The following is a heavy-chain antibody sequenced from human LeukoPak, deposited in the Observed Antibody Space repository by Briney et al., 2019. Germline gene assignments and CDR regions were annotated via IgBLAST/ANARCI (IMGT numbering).Heavy chain of an antibody. Sequence: PSETLSLTCAVCGGSFSGYYWSWIRQPPGKGLEWIGEINHSGSTNYNPSLKSRVTISVGTSKNQFSLKLSSVTAADTAVYYCAALSQVRYYYGMDVWGQGTTVTVSS. CDR3: AALSQVRYYYGMDV. V-gene: IGHV4-34*01. CDR1: GGSFSGYY. CDR2: INHSGST. D-gene: IGHD5/OR15-5a*01. J-gene: IGHJ6*02.